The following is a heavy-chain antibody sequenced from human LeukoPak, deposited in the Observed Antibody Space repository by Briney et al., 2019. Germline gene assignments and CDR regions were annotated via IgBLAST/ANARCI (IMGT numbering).Heavy chain of an antibody. V-gene: IGHV4-34*01. CDR1: GGSFSGYY. CDR2: INHSGST. CDR3: ARGVVAAAGPYYFDY. D-gene: IGHD6-13*01. Sequence: SETLSLTCAVYGGSFSGYYWSWIRQPPGKGLEWIGEINHSGSTNYNPSLKRRVTISVDTSKNQFSLKLSSVTAADTAVYYCARGVVAAAGPYYFDYWGQGTLVTVSS. J-gene: IGHJ4*02.